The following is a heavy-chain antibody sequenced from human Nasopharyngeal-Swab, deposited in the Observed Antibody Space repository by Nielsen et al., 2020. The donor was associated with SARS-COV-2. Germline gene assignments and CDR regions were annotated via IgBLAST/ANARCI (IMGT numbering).Heavy chain of an antibody. CDR1: GYTFTTYD. J-gene: IGHJ4*02. Sequence: ASVKVSCKASGYTFTTYDINWLRQATAQGLEWMGWMTPNNGATGYAPKFQGRVTLPWDTSISTAYMELSSLRSEDTAVYYCTRGVPDFGYWGQGTLVTVSS. V-gene: IGHV1-8*01. CDR3: TRGVPDFGY. CDR2: MTPNNGAT.